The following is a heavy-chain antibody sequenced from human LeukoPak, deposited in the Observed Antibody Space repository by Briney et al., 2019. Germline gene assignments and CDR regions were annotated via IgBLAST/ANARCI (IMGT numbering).Heavy chain of an antibody. CDR2: IKQDGSEK. J-gene: IGHJ4*02. D-gene: IGHD1-26*01. CDR3: ARAVNGSYSQPLFFDY. V-gene: IGHV3-7*01. Sequence: PGGSLRLSCAASGFTFSSYWMSWVRQAPGKGLEWVANIKQDGSEKYYVDSVKGRFTISRDNAKNSLYLQMNSLRAEDTAVYYCARAVNGSYSQPLFFDYWGQGTLVTVSS. CDR1: GFTFSSYW.